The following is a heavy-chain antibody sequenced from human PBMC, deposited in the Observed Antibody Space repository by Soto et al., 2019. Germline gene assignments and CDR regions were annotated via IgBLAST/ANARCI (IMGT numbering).Heavy chain of an antibody. J-gene: IGHJ5*02. CDR1: GYTFTSYG. V-gene: IGHV1-18*01. CDR2: ISAYNGNT. CDR3: ARVRLSGDYLFWFDP. Sequence: GASGKVSCKASGYTFTSYGISWVRQAPGQGLEWMGWISAYNGNTNYAQKLQGRVTMTTDTSTSTAYMELRSLRSDDTAVYYCARVRLSGDYLFWFDPWGQGTLVTVSS. D-gene: IGHD4-17*01.